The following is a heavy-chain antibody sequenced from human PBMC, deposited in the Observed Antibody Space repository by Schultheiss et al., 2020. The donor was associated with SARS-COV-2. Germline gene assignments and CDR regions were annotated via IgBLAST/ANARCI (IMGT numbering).Heavy chain of an antibody. CDR2: ISYDGSNK. Sequence: GGSLRLSCAASGFTFSSYAMHWVRQAPGKGLEWVAVISYDGSNKYYGDSVKGRFTISRDNSKNTLYLQMNSLRAEDTAVYYCARDQYYDFWTPGYWGQGTLVTVSS. CDR1: GFTFSSYA. CDR3: ARDQYYDFWTPGY. J-gene: IGHJ4*02. D-gene: IGHD3-3*01. V-gene: IGHV3-30*01.